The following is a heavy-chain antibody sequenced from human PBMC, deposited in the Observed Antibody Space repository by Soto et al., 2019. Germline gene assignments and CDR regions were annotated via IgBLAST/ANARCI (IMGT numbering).Heavy chain of an antibody. V-gene: IGHV4-34*01. CDR1: GVSLSGYF. CDR2: ISHSGSR. J-gene: IGHJ4*02. Sequence: SETLSLSCLVCGVSLSGYFLTLIRHSPGRGLEWIGEISHSGSRNYNPAFQSRVIISVDSSKNHVSLKLSSVTAADSATYFCARGLAYDRPITVAEPFDSWGQGTLVTVP. CDR3: ARGLAYDRPITVAEPFDS. D-gene: IGHD6-19*01.